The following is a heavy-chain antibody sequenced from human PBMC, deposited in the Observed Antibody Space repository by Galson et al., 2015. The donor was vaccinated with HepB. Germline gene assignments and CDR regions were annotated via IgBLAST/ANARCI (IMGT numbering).Heavy chain of an antibody. D-gene: IGHD3-22*01. V-gene: IGHV3-64D*06. CDR1: GFTFSSYA. J-gene: IGHJ3*02. Sequence: SLRLSCAASGFTFSSYAMHWVRQAPGKGLEYVSAISSNGGSTYYADSVKGRFTISRDNSKNTLYLQMSSLRAEDTAVYYCVKDLLLSPYYYDSSGFHAFDIWGQGTMVTVSS. CDR2: ISSNGGST. CDR3: VKDLLLSPYYYDSSGFHAFDI.